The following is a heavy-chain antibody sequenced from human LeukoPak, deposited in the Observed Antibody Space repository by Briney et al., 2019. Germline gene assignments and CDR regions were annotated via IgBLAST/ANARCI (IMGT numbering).Heavy chain of an antibody. Sequence: SETLSLTCIVSGGSISSSRLYWGWLRQPPGKGLEWIGTINYSGSTYYNPSLKSRVTISADTSKNQFSLTLSSVTAADTGVYYCARHVSSDLRIVVVTSDWYFDFWGRGTLVTVSS. CDR2: INYSGST. CDR1: GGSISSSRLY. CDR3: ARHVSSDLRIVVVTSDWYFDF. D-gene: IGHD2-21*02. V-gene: IGHV4-39*01. J-gene: IGHJ2*01.